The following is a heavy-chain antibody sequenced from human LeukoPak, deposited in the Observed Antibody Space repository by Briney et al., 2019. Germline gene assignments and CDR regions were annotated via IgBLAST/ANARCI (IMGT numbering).Heavy chain of an antibody. Sequence: SETLSLTCTVSGGSISSGSYYWSWIRQPAGKGLEWIGRIYTSGSTNYNPSLKSRVTISVDTSKNQFSLKLSSVTAADTAVYYCAREFDSSGYYVDYWGQGTLVTVS. V-gene: IGHV4-61*02. CDR1: GGSISSGSYY. D-gene: IGHD3-22*01. CDR3: AREFDSSGYYVDY. J-gene: IGHJ4*02. CDR2: IYTSGST.